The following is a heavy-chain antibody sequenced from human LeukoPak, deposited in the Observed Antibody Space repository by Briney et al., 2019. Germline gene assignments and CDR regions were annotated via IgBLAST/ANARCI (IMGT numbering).Heavy chain of an antibody. CDR1: GYTFTGYY. D-gene: IGHD6-19*01. CDR3: ARGARQPRGYSSGWYGY. CDR2: INPNSGGT. Sequence: ASVKVSCKASGYTFTGYYMHWVRQAPGQGLEWMGWINPNSGGTNYAQKFQGRVTMTRDTSISTAYMELSRLRSDDTAVYYCARGARQPRGYSSGWYGYWGQGTLVTVSS. J-gene: IGHJ4*02. V-gene: IGHV1-2*02.